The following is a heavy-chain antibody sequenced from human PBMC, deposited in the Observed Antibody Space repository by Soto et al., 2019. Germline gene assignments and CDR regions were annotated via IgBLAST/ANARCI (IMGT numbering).Heavy chain of an antibody. V-gene: IGHV4-31*03. J-gene: IGHJ4*02. CDR3: AKTDYGGIDY. D-gene: IGHD4-17*01. CDR1: GGSISSGGYY. CDR2: IYYSGST. Sequence: PSETLSLTCTVSGGSISSGGYYWGWIRQHPGKGLEWIGYIYYSGSTYYNPSLKSRVTISVDTSKNQLSLKLSSVTAADTAVYYCAKTDYGGIDYWGQGTLVTVSS.